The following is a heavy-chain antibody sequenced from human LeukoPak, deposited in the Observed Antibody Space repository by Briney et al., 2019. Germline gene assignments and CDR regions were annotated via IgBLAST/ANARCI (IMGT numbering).Heavy chain of an antibody. CDR3: ARLGVAFDY. CDR2: IYYSGST. J-gene: IGHJ4*02. CDR1: GGSISSSSYY. Sequence: SETLSLTCTVSGGSISSSSYYWGWIRQPPGKGLEWIGSIYYSGSTYYNPSLKSRVTISVDTSKNQFSLKLSSVTAADTAVYYCARLGVAFDYWGQGTLGTVSS. D-gene: IGHD3-10*01. V-gene: IGHV4-39*01.